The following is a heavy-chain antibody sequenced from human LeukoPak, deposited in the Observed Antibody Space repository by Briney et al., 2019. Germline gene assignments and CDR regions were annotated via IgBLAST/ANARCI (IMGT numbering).Heavy chain of an antibody. V-gene: IGHV3-21*01. Sequence: GGSLRLSCAASGFTFSSYSMNWVRQAPGKGLEWVSSISNSSSYIYYADSVKGRFTISRDNAKNSLYLQMNSLRAEDTAVYYCASHRYCSSTSCSPAPFDYWGQGTLVTVSS. CDR3: ASHRYCSSTSCSPAPFDY. D-gene: IGHD2-2*01. CDR1: GFTFSSYS. J-gene: IGHJ4*02. CDR2: ISNSSSYI.